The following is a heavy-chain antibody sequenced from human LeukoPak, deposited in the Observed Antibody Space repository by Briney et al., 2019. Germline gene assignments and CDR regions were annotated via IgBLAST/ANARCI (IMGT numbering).Heavy chain of an antibody. D-gene: IGHD5-24*01. J-gene: IGHJ4*02. CDR2: ISGSGGST. CDR3: AKDLDVPYSFDY. Sequence: PGGSLRPSCAASGFTFSSYAMSWVRQAPGKGLEWVSAISGSGGSTYYADSVKGRFTISRDNSKNTLYLQMNSLRAEDTAVYYCAKDLDVPYSFDYWGQGTLVTVSS. CDR1: GFTFSSYA. V-gene: IGHV3-23*01.